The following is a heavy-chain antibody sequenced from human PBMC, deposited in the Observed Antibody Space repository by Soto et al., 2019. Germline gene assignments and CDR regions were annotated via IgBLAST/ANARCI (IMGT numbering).Heavy chain of an antibody. CDR2: IIPIFGTA. Sequence: QVQLVQSGAEVKKPGSSVKVSCKASGGTFSSYAISWVRQAPGQGLEWVGGIIPIFGTANYAQKFQDRVTITADESTSTAYMDLSSLRSEDTAVYYCARVCISTSCYNYYYGMDVWGQGTTVTVSS. J-gene: IGHJ6*02. D-gene: IGHD2-2*02. CDR3: ARVCISTSCYNYYYGMDV. V-gene: IGHV1-69*12. CDR1: GGTFSSYA.